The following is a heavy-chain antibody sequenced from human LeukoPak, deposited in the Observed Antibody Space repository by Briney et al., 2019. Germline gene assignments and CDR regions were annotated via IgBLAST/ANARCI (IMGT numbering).Heavy chain of an antibody. CDR1: NDSISNYY. D-gene: IGHD5-18*01. CDR3: ARGGEGYPLPHYFDY. J-gene: IGHJ4*02. Sequence: SETLSLTCTVSNDSISNYYWNWIRQPPGKGLEWIAYIYYGGSTNYNPSLKSRVTMSVDTSKNQFSLKLSSVTAADPAVYYCARGGEGYPLPHYFDYWGQGTLVTVSS. V-gene: IGHV4-59*01. CDR2: IYYGGST.